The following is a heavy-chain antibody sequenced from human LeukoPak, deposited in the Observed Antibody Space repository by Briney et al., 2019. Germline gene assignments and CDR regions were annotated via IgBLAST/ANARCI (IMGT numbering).Heavy chain of an antibody. CDR3: AKRNYYDIRAYLFDY. CDR2: IGGSNGNT. CDR1: GFTFSSYA. D-gene: IGHD3-22*01. J-gene: IGHJ4*02. V-gene: IGHV3-23*01. Sequence: GGSLRLSCAASGFTFSSYAMSWARQAPGKGLEWVSAIGGSNGNTFYADSVKGRFTISRDNSKNTLYLQMSSLRAEDTAVYYCAKRNYYDIRAYLFDYWGQGTLVTVSS.